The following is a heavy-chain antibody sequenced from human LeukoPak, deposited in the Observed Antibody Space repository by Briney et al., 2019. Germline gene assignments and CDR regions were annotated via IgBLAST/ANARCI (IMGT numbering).Heavy chain of an antibody. D-gene: IGHD6-19*01. V-gene: IGHV1-18*04. J-gene: IGHJ3*02. Sequence: AASVRVSCKASGYTFTDDYMHWVRQAPGQGLEWMGWISAYNGNTNYAQKLQGRVTMTTDTSTSTAYMELRSLRSDDTAVYYCASSSVAGLTGYDAFDIWGQGTMVTVSS. CDR1: GYTFTDDY. CDR3: ASSSVAGLTGYDAFDI. CDR2: ISAYNGNT.